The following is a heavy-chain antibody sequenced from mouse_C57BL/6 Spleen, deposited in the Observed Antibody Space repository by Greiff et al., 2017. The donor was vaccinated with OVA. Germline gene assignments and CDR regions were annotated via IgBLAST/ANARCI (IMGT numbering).Heavy chain of an antibody. J-gene: IGHJ2*01. Sequence: VQLQQSGTELVKPGASVKLSCKASGYTFTSYWMHWVKQRPGQGLEWIGNINPSNGGTNCNEKFKSKATLTVDKSSSTAYMELRSLTSEDSAVYYCAREYDYDVFDYWGQGTTLTVSS. CDR1: GYTFTSYW. D-gene: IGHD2-4*01. CDR2: INPSNGGT. CDR3: AREYDYDVFDY. V-gene: IGHV1-53*01.